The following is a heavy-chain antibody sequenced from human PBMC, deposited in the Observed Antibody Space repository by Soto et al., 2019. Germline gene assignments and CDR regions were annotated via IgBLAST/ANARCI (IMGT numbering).Heavy chain of an antibody. J-gene: IGHJ4*02. V-gene: IGHV3-49*05. CDR2: ITSKAYGETP. CDR1: GFTFGDYA. CDR3: SRNPRGVAAPFDC. D-gene: IGHD6-19*01. Sequence: EVQLVESGGGLVKTGRSLRLSCTASGFTFGDYAMSWFRQAPGKGLEWVGFITSKAYGETPEYAASVKGRFTISRDNSKSIAYLQRSSLKIEDTGMYYCSRNPRGVAAPFDCWGQGTLVTVSS.